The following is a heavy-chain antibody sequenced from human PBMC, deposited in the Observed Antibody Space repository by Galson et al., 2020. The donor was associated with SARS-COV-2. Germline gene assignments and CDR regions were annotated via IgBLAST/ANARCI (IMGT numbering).Heavy chain of an antibody. CDR1: GYTFTGYY. Sequence: SVKVSCKASGYTFTGYYMHWVRQAPGQGLEWMGWINPNSGGTNYAQKFQGRVTMTRDTSISTAYMELSRLRSDDTAVYYCARDPLYYYDSSGYSLGYYYYGMDVWGQGTTVTVSS. V-gene: IGHV1-2*02. J-gene: IGHJ6*02. D-gene: IGHD3-22*01. CDR3: ARDPLYYYDSSGYSLGYYYYGMDV. CDR2: INPNSGGT.